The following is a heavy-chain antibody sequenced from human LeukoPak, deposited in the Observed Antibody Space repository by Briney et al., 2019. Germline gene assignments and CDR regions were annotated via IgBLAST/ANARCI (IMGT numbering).Heavy chain of an antibody. CDR2: IYTSGSS. V-gene: IGHV4-4*09. CDR3: ATSYDAKTAPYDL. D-gene: IGHD3-3*01. J-gene: IGHJ5*02. CDR1: GGSIGNYC. Sequence: SETLSLTCTVSGGSIGNYCWSWVRQPPGKGLEWIGFIYTSGSSDYNPSLKSRVTMSVDTSKNQVSMELRFLTAADTALYYCATSYDAKTAPYDLWGQGTLVTVSS.